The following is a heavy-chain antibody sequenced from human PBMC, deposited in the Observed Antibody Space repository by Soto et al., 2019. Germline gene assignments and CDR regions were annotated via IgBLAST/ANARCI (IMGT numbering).Heavy chain of an antibody. CDR3: ARAGCNRYCSSTSFRNYYFDY. CDR1: GGTFSSYA. Sequence: SVKVSCKASGGTFSSYAISWVRQAPVQGLEWMGGIIPIFGTANYAEKFQGGVTITANESTSTAYMELSRLRSEDTAVYYCARAGCNRYCSSTSFRNYYFDYWGQGTLVTVSS. D-gene: IGHD2-2*01. J-gene: IGHJ4*02. V-gene: IGHV1-69*13. CDR2: IIPIFGTA.